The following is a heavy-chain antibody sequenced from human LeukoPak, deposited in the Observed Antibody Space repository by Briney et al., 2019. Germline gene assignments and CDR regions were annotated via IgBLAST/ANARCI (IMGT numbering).Heavy chain of an antibody. V-gene: IGHV4-34*01. CDR2: INHSGST. J-gene: IGHJ4*02. D-gene: IGHD2-2*01. CDR1: GGSFSGYY. Sequence: TQPLSLTCAVYGGSFSGYYWRWSRPPPGKRMEWRWEINHSGSTNYTPSLKSRVTISVDTSKNQFSLKLSSVTAADTAVYYCARFIPRGYCSSTSCYYFDYWGQGTLVTVSS. CDR3: ARFIPRGYCSSTSCYYFDY.